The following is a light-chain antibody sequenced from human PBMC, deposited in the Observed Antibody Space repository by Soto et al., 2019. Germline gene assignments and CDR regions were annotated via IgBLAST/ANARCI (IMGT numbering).Light chain of an antibody. CDR3: QAWDSSAVV. Sequence: SYELTQPPSVSVSPGQTANITCSGDKLGDKYTCWYQQKPGQYPVLVIYKDNKRPSGIPERFSGSNSGNRATLTISGTQAMDEADYYCQAWDSSAVVFGGGTKLTVL. V-gene: IGLV3-1*01. CDR1: KLGDKY. CDR2: KDN. J-gene: IGLJ3*02.